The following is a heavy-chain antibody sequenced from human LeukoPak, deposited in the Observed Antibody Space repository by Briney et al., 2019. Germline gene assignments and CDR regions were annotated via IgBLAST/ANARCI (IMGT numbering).Heavy chain of an antibody. Sequence: SVKVSCKASGGTFSSYAISWVRQAPGQGLEWMGGIIPIFGTANYAQKFQGRATITADKSTSTAYMELSSLRSEDTAVYYCARGAPSGIVVVPAAMMRGKYYYYYMDVWGKGTTVTISS. CDR2: IIPIFGTA. J-gene: IGHJ6*03. D-gene: IGHD2-2*01. V-gene: IGHV1-69*06. CDR3: ARGAPSGIVVVPAAMMRGKYYYYYMDV. CDR1: GGTFSSYA.